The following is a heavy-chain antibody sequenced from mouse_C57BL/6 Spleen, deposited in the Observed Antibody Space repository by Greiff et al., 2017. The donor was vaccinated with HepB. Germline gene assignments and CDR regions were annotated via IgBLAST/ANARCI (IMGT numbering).Heavy chain of an antibody. CDR2: IDPSASYT. Sequence: VQLQQPGAELVMPGASVKLSCKASGYTFTSYWMHWVKQRPGQGLEWIGEIDPSASYTNYNQKFKGKSTLTVDKSSSTAYMQLSSLTSEDSAVYYCAFYYSNYVGYWGQGTTLTVSS. V-gene: IGHV1-69*01. CDR1: GYTFTSYW. J-gene: IGHJ2*01. D-gene: IGHD2-5*01. CDR3: AFYYSNYVGY.